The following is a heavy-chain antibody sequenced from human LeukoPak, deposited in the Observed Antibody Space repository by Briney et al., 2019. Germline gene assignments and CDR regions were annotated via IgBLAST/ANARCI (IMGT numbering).Heavy chain of an antibody. V-gene: IGHV3-13*01. J-gene: IGHJ3*01. CDR1: GFTFGNFD. Sequence: GGSLRLSCATSGFTFGNFDLHWVRQATGEGLEWVSAIGTAGDTYYPDSVKGRFTISRDNAKNSFYLQMNNLRVGDTAVYYCSRGGAPAGYAYDVWGHGTVVTVSS. D-gene: IGHD6-13*01. CDR3: SRGGAPAGYAYDV. CDR2: IGTAGDT.